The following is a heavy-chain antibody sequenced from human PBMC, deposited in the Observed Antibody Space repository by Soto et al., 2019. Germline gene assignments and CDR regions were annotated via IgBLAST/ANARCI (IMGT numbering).Heavy chain of an antibody. D-gene: IGHD3-10*01. CDR3: AGGGVRGVITRTRDYYGMDV. CDR2: IYPGDSDT. CDR1: GYSFSRYW. J-gene: IGHJ6*02. V-gene: IGHV5-51*01. Sequence: PGASLKISCKRSGYSFSRYWTGWERQMPGKGLEWMGIIYPGDSDTRYSPSFQGQVTISADKSISTAYLQWSSLKASDTAMYYCAGGGVRGVITRTRDYYGMDVWGQGTTVTVSS.